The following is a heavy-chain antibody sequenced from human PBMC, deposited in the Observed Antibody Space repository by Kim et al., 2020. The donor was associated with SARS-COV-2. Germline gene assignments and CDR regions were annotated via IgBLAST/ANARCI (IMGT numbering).Heavy chain of an antibody. Sequence: DSVKGRFTHSRDNAKNSLYLQKNTLRAEDTAVYYCARDYYGSGSYSYFDYWGQGTLVTVSS. CDR3: ARDYYGSGSYSYFDY. J-gene: IGHJ4*02. D-gene: IGHD3-10*01. V-gene: IGHV3-21*01.